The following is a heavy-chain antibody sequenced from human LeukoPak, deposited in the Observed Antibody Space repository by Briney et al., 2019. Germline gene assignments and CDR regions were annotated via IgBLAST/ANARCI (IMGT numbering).Heavy chain of an antibody. D-gene: IGHD3-22*01. CDR1: GYTFTNYG. J-gene: IGHJ4*02. V-gene: IGHV1-46*01. CDR2: SNPSGGRT. CDR3: ARGPGEGGSSGYYYGKPEDPAEYYFDY. Sequence: ASVKVSCKASGYTFTNYGVNWVRRAPGQGLEWMGVSNPSGGRTTYAQKFQGRVTMTRDMSTSTVYMELSSLRSEDTAVYYCARGPGEGGSSGYYYGKPEDPAEYYFDYWGQGTLVTVSS.